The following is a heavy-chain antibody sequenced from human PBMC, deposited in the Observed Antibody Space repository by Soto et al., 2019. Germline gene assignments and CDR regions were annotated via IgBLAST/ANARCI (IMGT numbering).Heavy chain of an antibody. CDR3: ARDRHFRGGPDDI. D-gene: IGHD3-3*02. J-gene: IGHJ3*02. V-gene: IGHV3-33*01. CDR2: IWHDGTFT. Sequence: QVQLVESGGGVVQSGRSPRLSCAASGFTFSSFGMHWVRQAPGKGLEWVALIWHDGTFTHYADSVKGRFTISRDNSKNMLYLQMNSLRADDTAVYYCARDRHFRGGPDDIWGQGKMVTVSS. CDR1: GFTFSSFG.